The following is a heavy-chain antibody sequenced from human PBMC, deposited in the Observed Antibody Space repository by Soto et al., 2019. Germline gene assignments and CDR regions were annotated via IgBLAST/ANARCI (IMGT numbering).Heavy chain of an antibody. D-gene: IGHD1-1*01. CDR2: IFYSGTT. J-gene: IGHJ4*02. CDR1: GGSISSGGYF. V-gene: IGHV4-31*03. Sequence: QVQLQESGPGLVKPSQTLSLTCTVSGGSISSGGYFWSWIRQPPGKGLEWIGNIFYSGTTYYKPSLXSXXTISVDTSKNQFSLKLSSVTAADTAVYFCARGVLYWGQGTLVTVSS. CDR3: ARGVLY.